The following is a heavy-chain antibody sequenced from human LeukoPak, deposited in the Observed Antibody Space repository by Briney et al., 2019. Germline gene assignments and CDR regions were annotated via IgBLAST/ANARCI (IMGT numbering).Heavy chain of an antibody. CDR3: AREWRTTEGRSFHY. CDR2: VNPNSGGT. V-gene: IGHV1-2*02. J-gene: IGHJ4*02. CDR1: GYTFTAHY. Sequence: ASVKVSCKASGYTFTAHYIHWVRQDPGQGLEWMGWVNPNSGGTNYAQTFQGRVTMTRDTSVSTAYMELSRLRSDDTALYYCAREWRTTEGRSFHYWGRGTLVTVSS. D-gene: IGHD2/OR15-2a*01.